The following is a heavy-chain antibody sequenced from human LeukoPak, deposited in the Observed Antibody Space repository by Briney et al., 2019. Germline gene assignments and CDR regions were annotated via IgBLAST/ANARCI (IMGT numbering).Heavy chain of an antibody. CDR3: ARAVGGSYPDS. Sequence: SQTLSLTCALSGDSVSSNSAAWNWIRHTPSRGLEWLGRTYYRSKWYNDYAVSVESRMSINPDTSKNQFSLQLNSVTPEDTAVYYCARAVGGSYPDSWGQGTLVTVSS. V-gene: IGHV6-1*01. J-gene: IGHJ5*01. CDR1: GDSVSSNSAA. D-gene: IGHD1-26*01. CDR2: TYYRSKWYN.